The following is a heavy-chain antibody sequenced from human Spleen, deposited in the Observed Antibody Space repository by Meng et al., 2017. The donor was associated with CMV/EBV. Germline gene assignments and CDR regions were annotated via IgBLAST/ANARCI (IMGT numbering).Heavy chain of an antibody. V-gene: IGHV1-18*01. CDR3: AREPPYYDFWSGYYFGDDYYYYYGMDV. J-gene: IGHJ6*02. CDR2: ISAYNGNT. Sequence: RQAPGKGLEWMGWISAYNGNTNYAQKLQGRVTMTTDTSTSTAYMELRSLRSDDTAVYYCAREPPYYDFWSGYYFGDDYYYYYGMDVWGQGTTVTVSS. D-gene: IGHD3-3*01.